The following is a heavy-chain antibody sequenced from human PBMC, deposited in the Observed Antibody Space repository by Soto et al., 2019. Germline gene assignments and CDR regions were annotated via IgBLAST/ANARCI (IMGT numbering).Heavy chain of an antibody. Sequence: SETLSLTCTVSGGSISSGGYYWSWILQLPGKGLEWIGYIYYSGTTYYNPALKSRVTISVDTSKNHFSLKLTSVTATDTAVYYCARGNGNRAWQLAYWGQGTLVPVSS. V-gene: IGHV4-31*03. J-gene: IGHJ4*02. D-gene: IGHD2-8*01. CDR2: IYYSGTT. CDR3: ARGNGNRAWQLAY. CDR1: GGSISSGGYY.